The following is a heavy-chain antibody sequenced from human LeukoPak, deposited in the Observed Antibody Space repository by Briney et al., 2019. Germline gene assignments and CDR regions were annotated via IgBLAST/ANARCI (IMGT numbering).Heavy chain of an antibody. V-gene: IGHV3-23*01. CDR1: GFTFSTYA. Sequence: GGSLRLSCAASGFTFSTYAMSWVRQAPGEGLQGVSGISNSGDSTYYLDSVKGRFTISRDNSKNTLHLQMSSLRAEDTALYYCVKDRCDRATCPEVWGQGTLVTVSS. CDR3: VKDRCDRATCPEV. J-gene: IGHJ4*02. D-gene: IGHD2-21*01. CDR2: ISNSGDST.